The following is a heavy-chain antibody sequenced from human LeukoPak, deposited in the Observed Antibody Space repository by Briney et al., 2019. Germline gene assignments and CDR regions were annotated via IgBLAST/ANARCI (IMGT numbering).Heavy chain of an antibody. D-gene: IGHD4-11*01. CDR3: ARDAQRGFDYSNSLEY. CDR2: IWSDGSNR. CDR1: GFIYSHYG. J-gene: IGHJ4*01. V-gene: IGHV3-33*01. Sequence: GGSLRLSCAASGFIYSHYGMHWVRQAPGKGLEWVAVIWSDGSNRFYAGSVKGRFTISRDNSQNTLFLQMNSLRAEDTAMYYCARDAQRGFDYSNSLEYWGHGTLVTGSS.